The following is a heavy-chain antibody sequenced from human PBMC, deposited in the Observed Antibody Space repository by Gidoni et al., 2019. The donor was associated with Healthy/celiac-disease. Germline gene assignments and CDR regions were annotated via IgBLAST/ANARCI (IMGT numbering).Heavy chain of an antibody. J-gene: IGHJ5*02. V-gene: IGHV3-23*01. CDR2: ISGSGGST. Sequence: EVQLLESGGGLVQPGGSLRLSCAASGFTFSSDAMSWVRQAPGKGLEWVSAISGSGGSTYYADSVKGRFTISRDNSKNTLYLQMNSLRAEDTAVYYCAKGRGDILTGYYSWFDPWGQGTLVTVSS. CDR3: AKGRGDILTGYYSWFDP. D-gene: IGHD3-9*01. CDR1: GFTFSSDA.